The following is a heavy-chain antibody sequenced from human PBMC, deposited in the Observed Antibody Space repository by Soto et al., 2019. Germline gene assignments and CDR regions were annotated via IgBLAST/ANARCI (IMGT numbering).Heavy chain of an antibody. CDR1: GDSITSNSYF. V-gene: IGHV4-39*01. CDR3: ARHFSVDYFDS. CDR2: IYYSGTT. J-gene: IGHJ4*02. Sequence: QLQLQESGPGLVKPSETLSLTCTVSGDSITSNSYFWAWIRQPPGKGLEWIGSIYYSGTTYYKPSIKSXXTXSXXRSKNQFSLKLSSVTAADTAVYYCARHFSVDYFDSWGQGALVTVSS.